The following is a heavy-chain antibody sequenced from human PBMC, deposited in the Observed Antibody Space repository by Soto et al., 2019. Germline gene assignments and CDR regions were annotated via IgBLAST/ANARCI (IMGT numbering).Heavy chain of an antibody. Sequence: GESLRISCKGAGYSFAGYWITWVRQKPGKGLEWMGRIDPSDSQTYYSPSFRGHVTISATKSITTVFLQWSSLRASDTAMYYCARQIYDSDTGPNFQYYFDSWGQGTPVTVSS. CDR2: IDPSDSQT. V-gene: IGHV5-10-1*01. CDR3: ARQIYDSDTGPNFQYYFDS. J-gene: IGHJ4*02. D-gene: IGHD3-22*01. CDR1: GYSFAGYW.